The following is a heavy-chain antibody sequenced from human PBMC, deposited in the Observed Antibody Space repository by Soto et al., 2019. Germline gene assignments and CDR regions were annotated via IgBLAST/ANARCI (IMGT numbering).Heavy chain of an antibody. D-gene: IGHD6-6*01. CDR2: IYYSGST. CDR1: GGSISSSDYY. CDR3: ARHSHRSSAVQFDY. V-gene: IGHV4-39*01. J-gene: IGHJ4*02. Sequence: SETLSLTCTVSGGSISSSDYYWGWVRQPPGKGLEWIGSIYYSGSTYYSPSLKSRVKISVDTSKNQFSMKLYSVTAADTAVYYCARHSHRSSAVQFDYWGQGTQVTVSS.